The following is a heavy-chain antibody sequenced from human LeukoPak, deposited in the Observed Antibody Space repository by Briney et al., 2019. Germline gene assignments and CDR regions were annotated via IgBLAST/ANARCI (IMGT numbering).Heavy chain of an antibody. J-gene: IGHJ6*03. V-gene: IGHV4-59*01. CDR1: GGSISSYY. CDR2: IYYSGST. D-gene: IGHD6-19*01. CDR3: ARDSSGWYVPDYYYMDV. Sequence: SETLSLTCTVSGGSISSYYWSWLRQPPGKGLEWIGFIYYSGSTNYNPSLKSRVTISVDTSKNQFSLKLSSVTAADTAVYYCARDSSGWYVPDYYYMDVWGKGTTVTVSS.